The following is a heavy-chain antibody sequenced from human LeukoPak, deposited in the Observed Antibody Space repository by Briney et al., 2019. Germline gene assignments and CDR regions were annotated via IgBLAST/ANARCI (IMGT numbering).Heavy chain of an antibody. Sequence: GGSLRLSCAASGFTFSNYWMSWLRQAPGKGLEWVAFIRYDGSNKYYADSVKGRFTISRDNSKNTLYLQMNSLRAEDTAVYYGIPAAIQGWFDPGGQGTLVTAPS. CDR1: GFTFSNYW. J-gene: IGHJ5*02. V-gene: IGHV3-30*02. CDR3: IPAAIQGWFDP. CDR2: IRYDGSNK. D-gene: IGHD2-2*01.